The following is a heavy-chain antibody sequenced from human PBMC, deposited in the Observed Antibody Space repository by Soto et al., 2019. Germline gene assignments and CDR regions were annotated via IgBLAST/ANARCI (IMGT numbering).Heavy chain of an antibody. V-gene: IGHV1-69*12. Sequence: QVQLVQSGAEVKKPGSSVKVSCKASGGTFSSYAISWVRQAPGQGLEWMGGIIPIFGTANYAQKFQGRVTITADESTSTAYMELSSLRSEDTAVYYCARVGHSYPRPHYYGMDVWGQGTTVTVSS. CDR2: IIPIFGTA. J-gene: IGHJ6*02. CDR1: GGTFSSYA. D-gene: IGHD5-18*01. CDR3: ARVGHSYPRPHYYGMDV.